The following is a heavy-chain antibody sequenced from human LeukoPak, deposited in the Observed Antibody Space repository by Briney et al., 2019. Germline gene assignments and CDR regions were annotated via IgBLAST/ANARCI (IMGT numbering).Heavy chain of an antibody. CDR3: LKDQCPPTNWFDP. J-gene: IGHJ5*02. V-gene: IGHV3-30*02. Sequence: KPGGSLRLSCAASGFTFRTFGMHWVRQAPGKGLEWVAFIRFDGNLQYYADSVQGRFNLSRDNSKNTLSLQMNSLRPDDTAVYYCLKDQCPPTNWFDPWGQGTLVTVSS. CDR1: GFTFRTFG. CDR2: IRFDGNLQ. D-gene: IGHD2-2*01.